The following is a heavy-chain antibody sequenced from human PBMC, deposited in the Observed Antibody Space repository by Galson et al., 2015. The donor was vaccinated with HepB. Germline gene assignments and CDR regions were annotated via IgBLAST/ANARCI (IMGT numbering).Heavy chain of an antibody. CDR2: ISGSGGST. D-gene: IGHD5-12*01. V-gene: IGHV3-23*01. J-gene: IGHJ4*02. CDR3: ARDNIVPTTSGWGFDH. Sequence: SLRLSCAASGFTFTNYAMSWVRQAPGKGLEWVSLISGSGGSTYYAGSVKGRFTISRDNAKNTLHLQMNSLRAEDTAVYYCARDNIVPTTSGWGFDHWGQGTLVTVSS. CDR1: GFTFTNYA.